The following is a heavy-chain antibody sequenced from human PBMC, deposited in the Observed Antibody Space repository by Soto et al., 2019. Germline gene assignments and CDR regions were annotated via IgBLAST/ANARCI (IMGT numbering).Heavy chain of an antibody. CDR1: GFTFSSYA. Sequence: QVQLVESGGGVVQPGRSLRLSCAASGFTFSSYAMHWVRQAPGKGLEWVAVISYDGSSKYYADSVKGRFTISRDNSKNTLYLQMNSLRAEDTAVYYCARDIAAAGTENYFDYWGQGTLVTVSS. D-gene: IGHD6-13*01. CDR3: ARDIAAAGTENYFDY. V-gene: IGHV3-30-3*01. J-gene: IGHJ4*02. CDR2: ISYDGSSK.